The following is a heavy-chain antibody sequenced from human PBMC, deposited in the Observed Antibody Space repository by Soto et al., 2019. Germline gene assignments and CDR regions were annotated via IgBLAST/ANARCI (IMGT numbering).Heavy chain of an antibody. CDR2: INRSGST. V-gene: IGHV4-34*01. CDR3: ARVYRTSYHWFDP. CDR1: GGSFSGYY. J-gene: IGHJ5*02. Sequence: KTSETLSLTCAVYGGSFSGYYWSWIRQPPGKGLEWIGEINRSGSTNYNPSLKSRVTISVDTSKNQFSLKLSSVTAADTAVYYCARVYRTSYHWFDPWGQGTLVTVSS. D-gene: IGHD2-2*01.